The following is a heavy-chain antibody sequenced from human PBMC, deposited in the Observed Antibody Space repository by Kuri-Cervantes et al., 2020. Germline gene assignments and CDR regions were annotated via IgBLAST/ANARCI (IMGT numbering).Heavy chain of an antibody. CDR1: GFTFSGYW. CDR3: ASRKRGMVRGVILNFDY. V-gene: IGHV3-74*01. Sequence: GESLKISCAASGFTFSGYWMHWFRQAPGEGLVWVSRIHSDGTSTNYADSVKGRFTISRENAKNSLYLQMNSLRAEDTAVYYCASRKRGMVRGVILNFDYWGQGTLVTVSS. CDR2: IHSDGTST. J-gene: IGHJ4*02. D-gene: IGHD3-10*01.